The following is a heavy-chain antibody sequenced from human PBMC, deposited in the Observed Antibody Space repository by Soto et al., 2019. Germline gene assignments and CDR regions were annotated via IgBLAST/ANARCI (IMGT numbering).Heavy chain of an antibody. V-gene: IGHV3-21*01. Sequence: PGGSLRLSCAASGFTFSSYSMNWVRQAPGKGLEWVSSISSSSSYIYYADSVKGRFTISRDNAKNSLYLQMNSLRAEDTAVYYCARGLYYDYVWGSYSPMDVWGQGTTVTVSS. CDR3: ARGLYYDYVWGSYSPMDV. CDR1: GFTFSSYS. CDR2: ISSSSSYI. J-gene: IGHJ6*02. D-gene: IGHD3-16*01.